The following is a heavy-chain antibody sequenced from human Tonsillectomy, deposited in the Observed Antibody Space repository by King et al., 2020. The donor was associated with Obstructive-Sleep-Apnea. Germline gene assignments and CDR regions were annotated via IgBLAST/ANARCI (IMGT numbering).Heavy chain of an antibody. V-gene: IGHV4-59*01. CDR2: IYYSGST. Sequence: QLQESGPGLVKPSETLSLTCTVSGGSISSYYWSWIRQPPGKGLEWIGYIYYSGSTNYNPSLKSLVTISVDTSKNQFSLKLSSVTAADTAVYYCARDRGTSVYDAFDIWGQGTMVTVSS. CDR1: GGSISSYY. D-gene: IGHD1-7*01. CDR3: ARDRGTSVYDAFDI. J-gene: IGHJ3*02.